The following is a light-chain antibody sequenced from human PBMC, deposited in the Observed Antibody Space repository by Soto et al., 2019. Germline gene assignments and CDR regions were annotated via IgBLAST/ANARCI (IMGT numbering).Light chain of an antibody. CDR2: EVS. CDR3: SSYSITTAYL. V-gene: IGLV2-14*01. CDR1: SSDVGGYDY. J-gene: IGLJ1*01. Sequence: QSALTQPASVSGSPGQSITIAYTGTSSDVGGYDYVSWYQLHPGKAPKLMVFEVSNRPSGVSYRFSGSKSGSTASLSISGLQAEDEADYFCSSYSITTAYLFGTGTKLTVL.